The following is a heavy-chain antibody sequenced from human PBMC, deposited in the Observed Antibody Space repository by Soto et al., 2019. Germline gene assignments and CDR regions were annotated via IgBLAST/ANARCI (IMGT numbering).Heavy chain of an antibody. CDR3: ASRYSSYYYYMDV. Sequence: SETLSLTCTVSGDSISSYYWSWIRQPPGKGLEWIGYTRYTGYTNYNPSLKSRVTMSVDTSKNQFSLKLSSVTAADTAVYYCASRYSSYYYYMDVWGKGTTVTVSS. D-gene: IGHD6-13*01. CDR1: GDSISSYY. V-gene: IGHV4-59*12. CDR2: TRYTGYT. J-gene: IGHJ6*03.